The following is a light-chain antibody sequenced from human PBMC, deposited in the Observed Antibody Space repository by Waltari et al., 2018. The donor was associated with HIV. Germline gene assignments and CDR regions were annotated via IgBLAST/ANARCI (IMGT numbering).Light chain of an antibody. V-gene: IGLV3-25*03. J-gene: IGLJ1*01. CDR1: ALSKQY. Sequence: SYELTQPPSVSASPGQTARITCSGDALSKQYTYWYQQKPGQAPVLVMSRDTERPSGIPERFSGSTSGTIVTLTISGVQAEDEADYYCQSADTSGTYVFGTGTTVTVL. CDR3: QSADTSGTYV. CDR2: RDT.